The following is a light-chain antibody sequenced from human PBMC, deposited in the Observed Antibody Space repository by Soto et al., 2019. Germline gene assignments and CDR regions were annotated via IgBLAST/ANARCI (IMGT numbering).Light chain of an antibody. CDR2: TAS. V-gene: IGKV3-20*01. Sequence: EIVLTQSPGTLSLSPGERATLSCRASEHVPSTSLAWYQQNPGQAPRLLIHTASSRATGISDRFSGSASGTDFTLTIRRLEPEDFAIYYCQQYDNFPQTFGQGTRWIS. J-gene: IGKJ1*01. CDR1: EHVPSTS. CDR3: QQYDNFPQT.